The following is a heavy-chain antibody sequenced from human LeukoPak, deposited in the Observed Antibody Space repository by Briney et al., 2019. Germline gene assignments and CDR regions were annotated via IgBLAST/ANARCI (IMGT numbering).Heavy chain of an antibody. Sequence: GGSLRLSCAASGFTFSRYGMNWVRQAPGKGPEWVAFISAGTDRTNYADFAKGRFTISRDNSMNTVFLQMNSLGADDMAIYYCAPVAVADSLDQYFQYWGQGTLVTVSS. V-gene: IGHV3-23*01. CDR2: ISAGTDRT. CDR1: GFTFSRYG. J-gene: IGHJ4*02. CDR3: APVAVADSLDQYFQY. D-gene: IGHD6-19*01.